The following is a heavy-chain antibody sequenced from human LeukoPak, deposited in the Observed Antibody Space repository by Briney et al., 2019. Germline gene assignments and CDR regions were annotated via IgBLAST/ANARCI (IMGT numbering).Heavy chain of an antibody. V-gene: IGHV4-39*01. CDR2: IYCSGST. CDR3: ATRYDSSGYYYGGFDY. Sequence: PSETLSLTCTVSGGSISSSSYYWGWIRQPPGKGLEWIGSIYCSGSTYYNPSLKSRVTISVDTSKNQFPLKLSSVTAADTAVYYCATRYDSSGYYYGGFDYWGQGTLVTVSS. CDR1: GGSISSSSYY. J-gene: IGHJ4*02. D-gene: IGHD3-22*01.